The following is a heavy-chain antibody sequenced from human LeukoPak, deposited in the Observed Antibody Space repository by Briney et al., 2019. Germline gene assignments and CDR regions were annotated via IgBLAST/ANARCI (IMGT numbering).Heavy chain of an antibody. CDR3: ARDQGSLAVAGTGWFDP. V-gene: IGHV4-61*02. D-gene: IGHD6-19*01. J-gene: IGHJ5*02. Sequence: SETLSLTCTVSGGSISSGSYYWSWIRQPAGKGLEWIGRIYTSGSTNYNPSLKSRVTISVDTSKNQFSLKLSSVTAADTAVYYCARDQGSLAVAGTGWFDPWGQGTLVTVSS. CDR1: GGSISSGSYY. CDR2: IYTSGST.